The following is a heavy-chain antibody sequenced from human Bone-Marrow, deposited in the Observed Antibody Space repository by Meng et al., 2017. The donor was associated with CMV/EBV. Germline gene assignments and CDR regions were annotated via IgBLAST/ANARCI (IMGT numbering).Heavy chain of an antibody. J-gene: IGHJ6*02. CDR1: GFTVSSNY. CDR2: IYSGGST. CDR3: ARVGSSSSFASYYYYGMDV. Sequence: GESLKISCAASGFTVSSNYMSWVRQAPGKGLEWVSVIYSGGSTYYADSVKGRFTISRDNSKNTLYLQMNSLRAEDTAVYYCARVGSSSSFASYYYYGMDVWGQGTTVTVSS. D-gene: IGHD6-6*01. V-gene: IGHV3-53*01.